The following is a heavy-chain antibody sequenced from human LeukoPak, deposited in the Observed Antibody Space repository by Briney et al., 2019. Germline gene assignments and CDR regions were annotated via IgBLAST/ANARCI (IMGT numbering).Heavy chain of an antibody. V-gene: IGHV5-51*01. Sequence: GESLKISCKGSGYSFTSYWIGWVRQMPGKGLEWMGIIYPGDSDTRYSPSLQGQVTISADKSISTAYLQWSSLKASDTAMYYCARTSYDFWSGVNWFDPWGQGTLVTVSS. CDR1: GYSFTSYW. J-gene: IGHJ5*02. CDR2: IYPGDSDT. CDR3: ARTSYDFWSGVNWFDP. D-gene: IGHD3-3*01.